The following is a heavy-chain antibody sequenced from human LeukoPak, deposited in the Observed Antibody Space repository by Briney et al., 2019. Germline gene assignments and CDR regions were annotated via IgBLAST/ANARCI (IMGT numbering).Heavy chain of an antibody. CDR1: GGSFSDYY. D-gene: IGHD6-6*01. CDR2: INHSGST. J-gene: IGHJ5*02. CDR3: ARLYSSSGYNWFDP. V-gene: IGHV4-34*01. Sequence: KPSETLSLTCAVYGGSFSDYYWSWIRQPPGKGLEWIGEINHSGSTNYNPSLKSRVTISLDTSRNQFSLNLSSVTAADTAVYYCARLYSSSGYNWFDPWGQGTLVTVSS.